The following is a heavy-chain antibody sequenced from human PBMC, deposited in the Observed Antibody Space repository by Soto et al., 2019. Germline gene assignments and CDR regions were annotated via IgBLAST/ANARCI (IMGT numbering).Heavy chain of an antibody. CDR2: ISSSSSYI. Sequence: EVQLVESGGGLVKPGGSLRLSCAASGFTFSSYSMNWVRQAPGKGLEWVSSISSSSSYICYADSVKGRFTISRDNAKNSLYLQMNSLRAEDTAVYYCARATFGGVIGAFDIWGQGTMVTVSS. D-gene: IGHD3-16*02. J-gene: IGHJ3*02. CDR1: GFTFSSYS. V-gene: IGHV3-21*01. CDR3: ARATFGGVIGAFDI.